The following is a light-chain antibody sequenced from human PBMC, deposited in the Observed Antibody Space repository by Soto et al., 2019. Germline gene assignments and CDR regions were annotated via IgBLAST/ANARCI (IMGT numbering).Light chain of an antibody. J-gene: IGLJ3*02. CDR1: SSNIGAGYA. Sequence: QSVLTQPPSVSGAPGQRVTISCTGSSSNIGAGYAVHWYQQLPGTAPKLLIYSNDNRPSGVPDRFSGSKSGTSASLAITGLQAADEADYYCQSYDSRLSGSVFGGGTKLTVL. CDR3: QSYDSRLSGSV. CDR2: SND. V-gene: IGLV1-40*01.